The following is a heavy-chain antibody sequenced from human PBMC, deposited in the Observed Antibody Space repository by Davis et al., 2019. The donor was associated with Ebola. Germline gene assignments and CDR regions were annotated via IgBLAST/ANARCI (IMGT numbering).Heavy chain of an antibody. D-gene: IGHD6-19*01. CDR1: GFTFSSYA. CDR2: ISGSGTYT. Sequence: GESLKISCAASGFTFSSYAMTWVRQAPGKGLEWVSTISGSGTYTYHADSVKGRFTISRDNSKNTLYLQMNSLKAEDTAVYYCARDTFGAVAGIFDYWGQGTLVTVSS. V-gene: IGHV3-23*01. J-gene: IGHJ4*02. CDR3: ARDTFGAVAGIFDY.